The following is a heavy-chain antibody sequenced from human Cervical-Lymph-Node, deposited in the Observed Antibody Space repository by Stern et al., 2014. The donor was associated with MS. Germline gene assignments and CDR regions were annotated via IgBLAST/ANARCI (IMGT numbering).Heavy chain of an antibody. CDR2: VHYRGTT. V-gene: IGHV4-59*08. CDR3: AGSGTYYPDY. J-gene: IGHJ4*02. D-gene: IGHD3-3*01. Sequence: QVQLVQSGPGLVKPSETLSLTCSVSGGSISSYYWNWIRQPPGKGLEWIANVHYRGTTNSNPSLKSRFPILLTTSMNKFSLNLPSVTAADTAVYYCAGSGTYYPDYWGQGILVTVSS. CDR1: GGSISSYY.